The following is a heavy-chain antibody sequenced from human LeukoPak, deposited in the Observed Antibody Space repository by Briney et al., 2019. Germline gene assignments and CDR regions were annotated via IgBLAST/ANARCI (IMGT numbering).Heavy chain of an antibody. D-gene: IGHD3-3*01. J-gene: IGHJ6*02. CDR2: ISGSGGST. CDR3: ARDVNYDFWSGYYYYYGMDV. Sequence: GGSLRLSCAASGFTFSSYAMSWVRQAPGKGLEWVSAISGSGGSTYYADSVKGRFTISRDNSKNTLYLQMNSLRAEDTAVYYCARDVNYDFWSGYYYYYGMDVWGQGTTVTVSS. CDR1: GFTFSSYA. V-gene: IGHV3-23*01.